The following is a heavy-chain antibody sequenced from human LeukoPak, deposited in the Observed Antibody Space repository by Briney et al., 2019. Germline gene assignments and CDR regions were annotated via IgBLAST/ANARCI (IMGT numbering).Heavy chain of an antibody. Sequence: GRSLSLSCAASGFTLSDYAVHWVRQAPGKGLEWVAMIWYDGSNIYYADSVKGRFTISRDNSKNTVSLQMNSLRVEDTAVYYCARDWTGSTRLAGDCWGQGTLVTVSS. CDR1: GFTLSDYA. D-gene: IGHD2/OR15-2a*01. J-gene: IGHJ4*02. CDR2: IWYDGSNI. CDR3: ARDWTGSTRLAGDC. V-gene: IGHV3-33*01.